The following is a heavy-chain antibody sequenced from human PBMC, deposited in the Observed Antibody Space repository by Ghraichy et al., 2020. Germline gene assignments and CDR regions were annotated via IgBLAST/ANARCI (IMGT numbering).Heavy chain of an antibody. CDR1: GYTFSDEY. CDR2: INPKSGGT. Sequence: ASVKVSCKASGYTFSDEYIHWVRQAPGQGLEWMGWINPKSGGTKFAQIFQGRVTMTRDTSLSTAYMEMTSLRSDDTAMYYCATDNPNSPCHYWGQGTLVTVSS. D-gene: IGHD4/OR15-4a*01. J-gene: IGHJ4*02. V-gene: IGHV1-2*02. CDR3: ATDNPNSPCHY.